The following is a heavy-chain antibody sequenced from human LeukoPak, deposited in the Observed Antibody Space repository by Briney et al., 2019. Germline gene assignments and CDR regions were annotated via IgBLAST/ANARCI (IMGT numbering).Heavy chain of an antibody. CDR1: GGSISTYA. CDR3: ARDCSSTSCYGGFDY. D-gene: IGHD2-2*01. V-gene: IGHV4-59*01. Sequence: PSETLSLTCTVSGGSISTYAWSWIRQPPGKGLEWIGYIYYSGSTNYNPSLKSRVTISVDTSKNQFSLKLSSVTAADTAVYYCARDCSSTSCYGGFDYWGQGTLVTVSS. CDR2: IYYSGST. J-gene: IGHJ4*02.